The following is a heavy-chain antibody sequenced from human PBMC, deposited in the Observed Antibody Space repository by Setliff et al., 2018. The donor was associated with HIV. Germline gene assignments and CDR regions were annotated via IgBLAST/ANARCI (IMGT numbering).Heavy chain of an antibody. CDR1: GFSIPTYW. J-gene: IGHJ5*02. D-gene: IGHD6-6*01. CDR2: IYPGDSET. Sequence: GESLKISCKGSGFSIPTYWIGWVRQMPGKGLEWMGIIYPGDSETTYSPSFQGQVTLSADKSISTAYLQWSSLKTSDTAMYYCARVSLAARTAWFDPWGQGTLVTSPQ. V-gene: IGHV5-51*01. CDR3: ARVSLAARTAWFDP.